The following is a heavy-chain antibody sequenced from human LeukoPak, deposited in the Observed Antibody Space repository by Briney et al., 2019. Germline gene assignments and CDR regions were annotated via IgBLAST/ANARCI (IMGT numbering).Heavy chain of an antibody. CDR1: GDSINSSDYY. CDR2: IYYSGST. Sequence: SETLSLTCTVSGDSINSSDYYWAWIRQPPGEGLKWIGTIYYSGSTYYKSSLKSRLTISVDSSKNQFSLKMISVTAADTGVYYCARHGNWDPFDYWGQGALVTVSS. J-gene: IGHJ4*02. D-gene: IGHD7-27*01. CDR3: ARHGNWDPFDY. V-gene: IGHV4-39*01.